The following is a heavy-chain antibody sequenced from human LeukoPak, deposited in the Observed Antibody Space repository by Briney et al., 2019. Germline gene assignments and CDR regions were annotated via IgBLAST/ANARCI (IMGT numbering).Heavy chain of an antibody. CDR2: ISSSSSTI. D-gene: IGHD3-16*01. V-gene: IGHV3-48*04. Sequence: GGSLRLSCAASGFTFSSYAMSWVRQAPGKGLEWVSYISSSSSTIYYADSVKGRFTISRDNAKNSLYLQMNSLRAEDTAVYYCARDYDYRFDYWGQGTLVTVSS. CDR1: GFTFSSYA. CDR3: ARDYDYRFDY. J-gene: IGHJ4*02.